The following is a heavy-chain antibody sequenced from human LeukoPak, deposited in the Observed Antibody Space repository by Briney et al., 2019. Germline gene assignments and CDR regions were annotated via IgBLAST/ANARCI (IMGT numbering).Heavy chain of an antibody. CDR1: GYTFTGYY. J-gene: IGHJ3*02. V-gene: IGHV1-2*04. Sequence: ASVKASCKASGYTFTGYYMHWVRQAPGQGLEWMGWINPNSGGTNYAQKFQGWVTMTRDTSISTAYMELSRLRSDDTAVYYCARCGYCSSTSCSRGAFDIWGQGTMVTVSS. D-gene: IGHD2-2*01. CDR3: ARCGYCSSTSCSRGAFDI. CDR2: INPNSGGT.